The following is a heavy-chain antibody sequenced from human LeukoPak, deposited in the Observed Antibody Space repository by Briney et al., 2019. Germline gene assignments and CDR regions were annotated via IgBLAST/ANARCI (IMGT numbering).Heavy chain of an antibody. D-gene: IGHD6-6*01. Sequence: GAPVKVSCKASGYTFTGYYLHWVRQAPGQGLEWMGWINPNSGGTNYAQKFQGRVTMSRDTSISTAYMELSRLRSDDTAVYYCARASSSSNWFDPWGQGTLVTVSS. V-gene: IGHV1-2*02. CDR1: GYTFTGYY. CDR3: ARASSSSNWFDP. CDR2: INPNSGGT. J-gene: IGHJ5*02.